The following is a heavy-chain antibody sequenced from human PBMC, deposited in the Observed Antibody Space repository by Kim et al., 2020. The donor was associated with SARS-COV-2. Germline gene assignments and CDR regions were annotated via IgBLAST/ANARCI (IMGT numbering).Heavy chain of an antibody. V-gene: IGHV5-51*01. Sequence: GESLKISCKGSEYNFPNYWIGWVRQMPGKGLDWMGIIYHGDSDTRYSPSFQGQVTISADKSTTTAYLQWSSLKASDTAMYYCARSAGPYDYYFDYWGQGSLVTVSS. J-gene: IGHJ4*02. CDR1: EYNFPNYW. CDR2: IYHGDSDT. D-gene: IGHD3-16*01. CDR3: ARSAGPYDYYFDY.